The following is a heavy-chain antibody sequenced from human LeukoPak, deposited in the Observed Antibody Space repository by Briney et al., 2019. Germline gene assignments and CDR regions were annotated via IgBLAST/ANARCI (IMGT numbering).Heavy chain of an antibody. D-gene: IGHD6-6*01. J-gene: IGHJ4*02. CDR1: GDSTSSGSFH. CDR3: ARDLWGYRSSSYYFDY. V-gene: IGHV4-61*02. CDR2: IYTSGST. Sequence: PSQTLSLTCTVSGDSTSSGSFHWNWVRQPAGKGLEWIGRIYTSGSTNYNPSLKSRVNISVDTSKNQFSLRLNSVTAADTAVYYCARDLWGYRSSSYYFDYWGQGTLVTVSS.